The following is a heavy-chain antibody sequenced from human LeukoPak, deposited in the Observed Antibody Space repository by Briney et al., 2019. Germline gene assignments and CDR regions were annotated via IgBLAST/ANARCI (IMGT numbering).Heavy chain of an antibody. D-gene: IGHD5-12*01. CDR3: ARDREWLRLYY. CDR2: ISSSSSYI. CDR1: GFTFSSYS. J-gene: IGHJ4*02. Sequence: GGSLRLSCAASGFTFSSYSMNWVRQAPGKGLEWVSSISSSSSYISYADSVKGRFTISRDNAKNSLYLQMNSLRAEDTAVYYCARDREWLRLYYWGQGTLVTVSS. V-gene: IGHV3-21*01.